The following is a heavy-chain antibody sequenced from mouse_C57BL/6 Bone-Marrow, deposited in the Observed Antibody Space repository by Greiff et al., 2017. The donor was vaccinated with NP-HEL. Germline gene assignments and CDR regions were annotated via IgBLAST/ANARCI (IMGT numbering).Heavy chain of an antibody. D-gene: IGHD1-1*01. V-gene: IGHV5-9-1*02. Sequence: EVKLVESGEGLVKPGGSLKLSCAASGFTFSSYAMSWVRQTPEKRLEWVAYISSGGDYIYYADTVKGRFTISRDNARNTLYLQMSSLKSEDTAMYYCTRDLTITTVVATEAMDYWGQGTSVTVSS. CDR3: TRDLTITTVVATEAMDY. CDR2: ISSGGDYI. J-gene: IGHJ4*01. CDR1: GFTFSSYA.